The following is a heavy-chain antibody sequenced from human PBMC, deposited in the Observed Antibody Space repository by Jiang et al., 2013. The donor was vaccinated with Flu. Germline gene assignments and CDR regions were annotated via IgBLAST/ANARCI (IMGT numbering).Heavy chain of an antibody. Sequence: GLLKPSETLSLTCTVSGGSISSYYWSWIRQPPGKGLEWIGYIYYSGSTNYNPSLKSRVTISVDTSKNQFSLKLSSVTAADTAVYYCARNYDILTGYRSYFDYWGQGTLVTVSS. V-gene: IGHV4-59*01. CDR3: ARNYDILTGYRSYFDY. J-gene: IGHJ4*02. D-gene: IGHD3-9*01. CDR1: GGSISSYY. CDR2: IYYSGST.